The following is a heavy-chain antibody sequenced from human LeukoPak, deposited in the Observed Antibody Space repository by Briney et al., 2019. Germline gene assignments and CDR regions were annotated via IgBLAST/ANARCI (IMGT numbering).Heavy chain of an antibody. Sequence: GASVKASCKASGYTFTGYYMHWVRQAPGQGLEWMGWINPNSGGTNYAQKFQGRVTMTRDTSISTAYMELSRLRSDDTAVYYCAVILTDSPGADYWGQGTLVTVSS. V-gene: IGHV1-2*02. CDR2: INPNSGGT. CDR1: GYTFTGYY. J-gene: IGHJ4*02. D-gene: IGHD3-9*01. CDR3: AVILTDSPGADY.